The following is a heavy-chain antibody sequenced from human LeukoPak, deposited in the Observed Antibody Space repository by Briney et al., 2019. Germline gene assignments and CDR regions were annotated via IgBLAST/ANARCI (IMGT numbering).Heavy chain of an antibody. CDR2: IYSGGST. Sequence: GGSLRLSCAASGFTFSNAWMTWVRQAPGKGLEWVSLIYSGGSTYYTDSVKGRFTISRDNSKNTLYLQMNSLRAEDTAVYYCARALWHLGANYYMDVWGKGTTVTISS. CDR3: ARALWHLGANYYMDV. D-gene: IGHD2-21*01. CDR1: GFTFSNAW. J-gene: IGHJ6*03. V-gene: IGHV3-66*01.